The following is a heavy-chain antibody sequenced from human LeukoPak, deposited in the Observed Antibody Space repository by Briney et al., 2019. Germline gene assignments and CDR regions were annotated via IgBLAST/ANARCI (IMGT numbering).Heavy chain of an antibody. CDR2: IYTSGST. CDR3: ARGCSSTSCYLRMDL. J-gene: IGHJ6*02. D-gene: IGHD2-2*01. CDR1: GGSIGTNY. V-gene: IGHV4-4*07. Sequence: SETLSLTCSVSGGSIGTNYWSWIRQPAGKGLEWIGRIYTSGSTNYNPSLKSRLTMSVDMSKNQFSLQLSSVTAADTAVYYCARGCSSTSCYLRMDLWGQGTTVTVSS.